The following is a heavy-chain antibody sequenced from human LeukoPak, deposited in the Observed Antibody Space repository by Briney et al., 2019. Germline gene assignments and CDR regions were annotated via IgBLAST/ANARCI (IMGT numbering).Heavy chain of an antibody. V-gene: IGHV3-64*01. CDR3: ARIVGRMVRGTGMDV. J-gene: IGHJ6*02. CDR1: GYTFSSYA. CDR2: ISSNGGST. D-gene: IGHD3-10*01. Sequence: ASVKVSCKASGYTFSSYAMHWVRQAPGKGLEYVSAISSNGGSTYYANSVKGRFTISRDNSKNTLYLQMGSLRAEDMAVYYCARIVGRMVRGTGMDVWGQGTTVTVSS.